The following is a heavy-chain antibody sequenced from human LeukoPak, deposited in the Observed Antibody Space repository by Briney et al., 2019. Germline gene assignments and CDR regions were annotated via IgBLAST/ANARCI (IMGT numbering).Heavy chain of an antibody. J-gene: IGHJ4*02. V-gene: IGHV1-18*01. CDR2: ISAYNGNT. Sequence: GASVKVSCKASGYTFTSYGISWVRQAPGQGLEWMGWISAYNGNTNYAQKLQGRLTMTRDTSLRTAYMELTRLRSDDTAVFYCATYCGADCAPGDYWGQGTLVTVSS. D-gene: IGHD2-21*01. CDR1: GYTFTSYG. CDR3: ATYCGADCAPGDY.